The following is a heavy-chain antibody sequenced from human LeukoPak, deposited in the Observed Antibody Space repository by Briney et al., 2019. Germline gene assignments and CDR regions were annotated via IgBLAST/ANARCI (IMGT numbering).Heavy chain of an antibody. D-gene: IGHD1-26*01. CDR1: GFAFRSYA. J-gene: IGHJ4*02. Sequence: GGSLRLSCAASGFAFRSYAMSWVRQAPGKGLEWVSGITVSGGPTYYADSVKGRFTISRDNSKNTLYLQMNNLRDEDTAVYYCAKDYGGSSLFDYWGQGTLVTVSS. V-gene: IGHV3-23*01. CDR2: ITVSGGPT. CDR3: AKDYGGSSLFDY.